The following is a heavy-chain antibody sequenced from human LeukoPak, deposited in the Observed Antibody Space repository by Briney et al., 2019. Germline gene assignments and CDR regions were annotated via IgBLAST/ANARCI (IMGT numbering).Heavy chain of an antibody. CDR1: TYAFTDYY. V-gene: IGHV1-2*02. CDR3: ARDCGTRTWNWFDR. D-gene: IGHD2-21*01. J-gene: IGHJ5*02. Sequence: GASVKVSCKASTYAFTDYYIHWVRQAPGQGLEWLGWIKPNSGGVKYAQKFQGRVTMTRDTSINTAYMNLGSLTSDDTAVYYCARDCGTRTWNWFDRWGQGTLVTVSS. CDR2: IKPNSGGV.